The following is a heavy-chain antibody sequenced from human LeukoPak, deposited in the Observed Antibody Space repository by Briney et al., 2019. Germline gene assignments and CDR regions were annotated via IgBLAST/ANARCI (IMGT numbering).Heavy chain of an antibody. CDR2: IRSKANSYAT. J-gene: IGHJ4*02. V-gene: IGHV3-73*01. Sequence: GGSLRLSCAASGFTFSGSAMHWVRQASGKGLEWVGCIRSKANSYATAYAASVKGRFTISRDDSKNTAYLQMNSLKTEDTAVYYCTSLYDYVWGSYRNIDYWGQGTLVTVSS. D-gene: IGHD3-16*02. CDR1: GFTFSGSA. CDR3: TSLYDYVWGSYRNIDY.